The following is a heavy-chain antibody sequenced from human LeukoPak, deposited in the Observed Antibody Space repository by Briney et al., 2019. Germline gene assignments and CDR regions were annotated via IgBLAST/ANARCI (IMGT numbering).Heavy chain of an antibody. CDR3: ARVRLGSSGYLDY. CDR2: INWNGGST. V-gene: IGHV3-20*04. Sequence: TGGSLRLSCAASGCTFDDYGMSWVRHAPGKGREWVSGINWNGGSTGYADSVKGRFTISRDNAKNSLYLQMNSLRAEDTALYSCARVRLGSSGYLDYWGQGTLVTVSS. CDR1: GCTFDDYG. D-gene: IGHD3-22*01. J-gene: IGHJ4*02.